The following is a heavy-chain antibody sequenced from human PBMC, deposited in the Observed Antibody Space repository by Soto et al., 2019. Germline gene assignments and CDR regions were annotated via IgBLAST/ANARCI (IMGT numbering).Heavy chain of an antibody. CDR2: ISSSSSTI. D-gene: IGHD6-13*01. V-gene: IGHV3-48*01. Sequence: GGSLRLSCAATGFTFSSYSMNWVRQAPGKGLEWVSYISSSSSTIYYADSVKDRFTISRDNAKNSLYLQMNSLRAEDTAVYYCARHPERIAQIGWFDPWGQGTLVTVCS. CDR1: GFTFSSYS. CDR3: ARHPERIAQIGWFDP. J-gene: IGHJ5*02.